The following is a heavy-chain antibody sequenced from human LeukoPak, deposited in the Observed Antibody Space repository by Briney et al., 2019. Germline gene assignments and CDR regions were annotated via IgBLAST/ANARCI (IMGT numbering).Heavy chain of an antibody. CDR1: GFTLSDYY. CDR2: ISSSAGTI. J-gene: IGHJ4*02. CDR3: AKDRHSYSNAYFFDY. Sequence: GGSLRLSGAASGFTLSDYYLGWIGQAPGKGLGWFSYISSSAGTIYYADSVKGRFTISRDNAKNSLYLQMNSLRVEDTAVYYCAKDRHSYSNAYFFDYWGQGTPVTVSS. D-gene: IGHD4-11*01. V-gene: IGHV3-11*04.